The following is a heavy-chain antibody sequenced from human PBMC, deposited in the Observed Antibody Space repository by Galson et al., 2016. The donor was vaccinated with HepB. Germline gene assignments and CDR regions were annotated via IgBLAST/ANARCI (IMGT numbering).Heavy chain of an antibody. J-gene: IGHJ5*02. CDR3: GRESWFDP. Sequence: SLRLSCAASGFTFSTYTFNWVRQAPGKGLEWVAHISSSGTTKYYADSVKGRFTISRDNAKNSLHLQMNSLRDEDTAVYYCGRESWFDPWGQGTLVTVSS. V-gene: IGHV3-48*02. CDR1: GFTFSTYT. CDR2: ISSSGTTK.